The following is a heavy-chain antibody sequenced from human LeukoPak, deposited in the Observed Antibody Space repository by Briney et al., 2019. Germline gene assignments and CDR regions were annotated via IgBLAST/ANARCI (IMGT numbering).Heavy chain of an antibody. CDR2: ISSSGSNI. CDR1: GFIFSYYY. D-gene: IGHD3-22*01. Sequence: PGGSLRLSCEASGFIFSYYYMSWIRQAPGKGLEWVSYISSSGSNIYYADSVRGRFNISRDNAKNSLYLQMNSLRAEDTAVYYCARDSGDYYDGSGYRWGQGTLVTVSS. V-gene: IGHV3-11*01. J-gene: IGHJ4*02. CDR3: ARDSGDYYDGSGYR.